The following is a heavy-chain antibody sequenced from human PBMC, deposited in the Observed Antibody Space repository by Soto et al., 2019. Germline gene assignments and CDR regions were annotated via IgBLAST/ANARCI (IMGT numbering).Heavy chain of an antibody. D-gene: IGHD1-1*01. CDR1: GFALTTHPMG. J-gene: IGHJ4*02. CDR2: IYWDDDK. V-gene: IGHV2-5*02. CDR3: AHRLGGFTWNDGYLDY. Sequence: QITWKESGPTLVEPTETLTLTCSFSGFALTTHPMGVGWIRQPPGRALEWLAVIYWDDDKRYNPSLRSRLTIINDTPKRQVVLTMTSMEPADTATYYCAHRLGGFTWNDGYLDYWGQGTLVTVSS.